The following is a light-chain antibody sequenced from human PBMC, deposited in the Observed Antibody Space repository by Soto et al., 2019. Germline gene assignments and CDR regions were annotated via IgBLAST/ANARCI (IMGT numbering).Light chain of an antibody. Sequence: AIQLTQSPSSLSASVGDRVTITCRASQDISSSLAWYQQKGGKAPKLLIYGASILQSGVPLGFSGSGFGTDFTLTISSLRAEDFAIYFCQQTKSYPSTFGGGTRVEI. J-gene: IGKJ4*01. V-gene: IGKV1-13*02. CDR1: QDISSS. CDR3: QQTKSYPST. CDR2: GAS.